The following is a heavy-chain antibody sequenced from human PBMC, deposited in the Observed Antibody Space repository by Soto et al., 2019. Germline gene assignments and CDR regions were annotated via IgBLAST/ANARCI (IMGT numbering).Heavy chain of an antibody. CDR3: ARGSEGVHDAFDI. V-gene: IGHV4-31*03. J-gene: IGHJ3*02. Sequence: QVQLQESGPGLVKPSQTLSLTCTVSGGSISSGGYYWSWIRQHPGKGLEWIGYIYYSGSTYYNPSLQSRVSISVDTSKNHFCLKLSSVTAADTAVYYFARGSEGVHDAFDIWGQGTMVTVS. CDR2: IYYSGST. D-gene: IGHD2-8*01. CDR1: GGSISSGGYY.